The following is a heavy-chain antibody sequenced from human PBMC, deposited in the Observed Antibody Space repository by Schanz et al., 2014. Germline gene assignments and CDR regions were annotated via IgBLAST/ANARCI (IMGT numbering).Heavy chain of an antibody. CDR1: GFTFSGFW. CDR3: ARKVVATIGGYYDN. J-gene: IGHJ4*02. Sequence: EVQLAESGGGLVQPGGSLRLSCAASGFTFSGFWMTWVRQAPGKGLEWISFINTGSNYINYADSVKGRFTISRDNTKNSLFLQLNSLRADDTAVYYCARKVVATIGGYYDNWGQGTLVIVSS. V-gene: IGHV3-21*04. CDR2: INTGSNYI. D-gene: IGHD5-12*01.